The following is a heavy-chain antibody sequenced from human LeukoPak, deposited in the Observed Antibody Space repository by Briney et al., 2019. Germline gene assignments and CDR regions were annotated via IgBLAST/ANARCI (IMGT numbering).Heavy chain of an antibody. D-gene: IGHD3-22*01. CDR1: GGSTSSSSYY. Sequence: SETLSLTCTVSGGSTSSSSYYWGWIRQPPGKGLEWIGSIYYSGSTYYNPSLKSRVTISVDTSKNQFSLKLSSVTAADTAVYYCARVTGGYYGNWFDPWGQGTLVTVSS. CDR2: IYYSGST. V-gene: IGHV4-39*07. CDR3: ARVTGGYYGNWFDP. J-gene: IGHJ5*02.